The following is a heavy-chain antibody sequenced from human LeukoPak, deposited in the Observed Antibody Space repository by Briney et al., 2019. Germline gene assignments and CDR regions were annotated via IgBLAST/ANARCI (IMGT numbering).Heavy chain of an antibody. Sequence: GGSLRLSCAASGFTFSSYAMNWVRQAPGKGLEWISYITSSSSTIYYADSVKGRFTISRDNAKNSLYLQMNSLRAEDTAVYYCASPVVVNDYWGQGTLVTVSS. D-gene: IGHD2-2*01. CDR2: ITSSSSTI. J-gene: IGHJ4*02. CDR1: GFTFSSYA. V-gene: IGHV3-48*01. CDR3: ASPVVVNDY.